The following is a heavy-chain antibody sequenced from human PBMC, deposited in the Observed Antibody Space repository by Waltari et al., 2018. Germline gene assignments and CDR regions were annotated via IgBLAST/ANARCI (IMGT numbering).Heavy chain of an antibody. V-gene: IGHV1-69*02. CDR2: ISPTRGIA. CDR3: ARGASSSWRFDY. J-gene: IGHJ4*02. CDR1: VGTFSSYX. Sequence: QVQLVQSGAEVKKPGSSVKVPCKASVGTFSSYXXSWVRQAPGQGREWMGRISPTRGIANYAQKFQGRVTITADKSTSTAYMELSSLRSEDTAVYYCARGASSSWRFDYWGQGTLVTVSS. D-gene: IGHD6-13*01.